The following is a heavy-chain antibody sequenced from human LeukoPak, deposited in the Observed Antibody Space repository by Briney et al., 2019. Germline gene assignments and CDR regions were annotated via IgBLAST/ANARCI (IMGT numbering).Heavy chain of an antibody. CDR3: AHSGDSSGYYSYAFDI. CDR1: GFTFRSFW. D-gene: IGHD3-22*01. V-gene: IGHV3-7*01. J-gene: IGHJ3*02. CDR2: IKQDGSEK. Sequence: GGSLRLSCAASGFTFRSFWMGWVRQAPGKGLECVANIKQDGSEKYYVDSVKGRFTISRDNAKKSLYLQMNSLRAEDTAVYYCAHSGDSSGYYSYAFDIWGQGTMVTVSS.